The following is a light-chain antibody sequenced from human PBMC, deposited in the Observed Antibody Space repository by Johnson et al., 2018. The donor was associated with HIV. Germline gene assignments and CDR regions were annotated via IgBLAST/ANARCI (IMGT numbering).Light chain of an antibody. CDR3: GTWDSSLSAQYV. CDR2: DNN. V-gene: IGLV1-51*02. J-gene: IGLJ1*01. Sequence: QSVLTQPPSVSAAPGQRVTISCSGSSFNIGINFVSWYQQFPGTAPKLLIYDNNKRPSGIPDRFSGSKSGTSATLGITGLQTGDEADYYCGTWDSSLSAQYVFGTGTKVTVL. CDR1: SFNIGINF.